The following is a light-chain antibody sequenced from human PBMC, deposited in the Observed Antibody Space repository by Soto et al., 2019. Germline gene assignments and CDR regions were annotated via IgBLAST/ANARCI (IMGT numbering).Light chain of an antibody. CDR2: EVS. J-gene: IGLJ2*01. CDR3: RSYTSRSTPV. V-gene: IGLV2-14*01. CDR1: SSDVGTYKY. Sequence: QSALTQPASVSGSPGQSITISCTGTSSDVGTYKYVSWYQQLPGKAPKLMIYEVSNRPSGVSNRFSGSKSGNTASLTISELQAEDEADYYCRSYTSRSTPVFGGGTKVTVL.